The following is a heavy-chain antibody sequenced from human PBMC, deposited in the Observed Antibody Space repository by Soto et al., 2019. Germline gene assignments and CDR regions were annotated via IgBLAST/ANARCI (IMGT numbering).Heavy chain of an antibody. Sequence: PSETLSLTCTVSGGSISSYYWSWVRQAPGKGLQWVANIKQDGSEKYFVDSVKGRFTISRDNAKNSLYLQMNSLRAEDTAVYYCARPGESMTTVEGYYFYGMDVWGQGTTVTVSS. CDR2: IKQDGSEK. D-gene: IGHD1-1*01. CDR1: GGSISSYY. J-gene: IGHJ6*02. V-gene: IGHV3-7*01. CDR3: ARPGESMTTVEGYYFYGMDV.